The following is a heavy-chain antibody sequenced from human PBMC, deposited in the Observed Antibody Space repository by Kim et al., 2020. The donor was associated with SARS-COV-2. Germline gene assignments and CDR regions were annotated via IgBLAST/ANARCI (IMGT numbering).Heavy chain of an antibody. V-gene: IGHV3-33*06. D-gene: IGHD6-13*01. J-gene: IGHJ6*02. Sequence: SVKGRFTIARDNSKNTLYLQMNSLRAEDTAVYYCAKGMIAAAGSVYGMDVWGQGTTVTVSS. CDR3: AKGMIAAAGSVYGMDV.